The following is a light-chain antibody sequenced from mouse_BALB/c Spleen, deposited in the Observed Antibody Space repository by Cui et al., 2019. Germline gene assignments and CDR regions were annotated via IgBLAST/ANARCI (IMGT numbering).Light chain of an antibody. J-gene: IGKJ2*01. CDR2: YTS. V-gene: IGKV4-50*01. CDR3: QQFTRSPEYT. Sequence: ENVLTQSPAIMSASLGEKVTMSCRASSSANYMYWYQQKSDASPKLWIYYTSNLAPGVPARFSGSGSGNSYSLTISSMEGEDAATYYCQQFTRSPEYTFGGGTKLEIK. CDR1: SSANY.